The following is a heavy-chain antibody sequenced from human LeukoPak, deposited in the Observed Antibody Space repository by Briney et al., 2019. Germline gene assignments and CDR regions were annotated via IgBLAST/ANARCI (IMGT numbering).Heavy chain of an antibody. V-gene: IGHV4-59*11. CDR3: ARYERIGYWSGASCYYGMDV. Sequence: SETLSLTCTVSGGSISSHYWNWIRQPPGKRLEWIGYINHSGDTKHNPSLKSRVTISVDVSKNQLSLRLSSVTAADTAVYYCARYERIGYWSGASCYYGMDVWGQGTTVTVS. CDR1: GGSISSHY. D-gene: IGHD2-15*01. J-gene: IGHJ6*02. CDR2: INHSGDT.